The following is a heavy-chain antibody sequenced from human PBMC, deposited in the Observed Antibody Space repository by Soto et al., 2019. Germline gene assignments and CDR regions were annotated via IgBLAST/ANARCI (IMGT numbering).Heavy chain of an antibody. D-gene: IGHD1-26*01. Sequence: QVQLQESGPGLVKPSGTLSLTCAVSGGSISSSNWWSWVRQPPGKGLEWIGEIYHSGSTNYNPSPKSRVTIPVTKSKHQCSLKMSSVTAADTAVYYCASVSGSSSYGMDVWGQGTTGTVCS. CDR3: ASVSGSSSYGMDV. V-gene: IGHV4-4*02. CDR1: GGSISSSNW. J-gene: IGHJ6*02. CDR2: IYHSGST.